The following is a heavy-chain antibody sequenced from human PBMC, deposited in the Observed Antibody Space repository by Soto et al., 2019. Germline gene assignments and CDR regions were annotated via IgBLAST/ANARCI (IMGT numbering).Heavy chain of an antibody. CDR2: ISYDGSNK. CDR3: ARGARYTAIFPYFDY. J-gene: IGHJ4*02. D-gene: IGHD5-18*01. V-gene: IGHV3-30-3*01. CDR1: GFTFSSYA. Sequence: GGSLRLSCAASGFTFSSYAMHWVRQAPGKGLEWVAVISYDGSNKYYADSVKGRFTISRDNSKNTLYLQMNSLRAEDTAVYYCARGARYTAIFPYFDYWGQGTLVTVPQ.